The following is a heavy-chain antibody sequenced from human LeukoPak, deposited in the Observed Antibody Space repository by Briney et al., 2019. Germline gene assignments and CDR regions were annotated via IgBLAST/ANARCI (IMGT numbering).Heavy chain of an antibody. D-gene: IGHD3-22*01. CDR2: INHSGST. J-gene: IGHJ3*02. Sequence: PSETLSLTCAVYGGSFSGYYWSRIRQPPGKGLEWIGEINHSGSTNYNPSLKSRVTISVDTSKNQFSLKLSSVTAADTAVYYCARESITMIVVVRHDAFDIWGQGTMVTVSS. CDR1: GGSFSGYY. CDR3: ARESITMIVVVRHDAFDI. V-gene: IGHV4-34*01.